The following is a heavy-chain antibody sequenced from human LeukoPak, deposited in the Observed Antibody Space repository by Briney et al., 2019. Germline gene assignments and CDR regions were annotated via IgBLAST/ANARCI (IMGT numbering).Heavy chain of an antibody. J-gene: IGHJ4*02. CDR3: ARVRAPAGSIYFDY. V-gene: IGHV1-3*01. CDR2: INAGNGNT. Sequence: ASVKVSCKASGYTFTSYAMHWVRQAPGQRLEWMGWINAGNGNTKYSQKFQGRVTITRDTSASTAYMELSSLRSEDTAVYYCARVRAPAGSIYFDYWGQGTLVTVSS. D-gene: IGHD6-13*01. CDR1: GYTFTSYA.